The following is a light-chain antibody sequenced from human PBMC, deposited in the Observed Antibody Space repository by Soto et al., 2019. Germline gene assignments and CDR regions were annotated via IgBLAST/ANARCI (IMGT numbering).Light chain of an antibody. CDR2: DAS. J-gene: IGKJ2*01. CDR1: QSVSSY. Sequence: EIVLTQSPATLSLSPGERATLSCRASQSVSSYLAGYQQKPGQAPRLLIYDASNRATGIPARFSGSGSGTDFTLTISSLEPEDFAVYYCQQLDTFGQGTKLEIK. CDR3: QQLDT. V-gene: IGKV3-11*01.